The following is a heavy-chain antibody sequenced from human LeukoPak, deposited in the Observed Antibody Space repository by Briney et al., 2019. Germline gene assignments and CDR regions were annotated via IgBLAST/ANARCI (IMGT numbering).Heavy chain of an antibody. CDR2: INQDGSEK. D-gene: IGHD6-13*01. J-gene: IGHJ4*02. V-gene: IGHV3-7*04. CDR1: GFTFSNAW. Sequence: GGSLRLSCAASGFTFSNAWMNWVRQAPGKGLEWVANINQDGSEKHFVGSVKGRFIISRDNAKNSLYLQMKSLRAEDTAVYYCARDGQYSTSWYDFDYWGQGPLVTVSS. CDR3: ARDGQYSTSWYDFDY.